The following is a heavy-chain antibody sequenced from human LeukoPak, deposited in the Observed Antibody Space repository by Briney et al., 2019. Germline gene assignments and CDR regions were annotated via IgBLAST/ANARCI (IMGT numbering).Heavy chain of an antibody. CDR1: GFTFSSYG. CDR2: IRYDGSNK. CDR3: FLDYYDSSQV. J-gene: IGHJ4*02. D-gene: IGHD3-22*01. V-gene: IGHV3-30*02. Sequence: GGSLRLSCAASGFTFSSYGMHWVRQAPGKGLEWVAFIRYDGSNKYYADSVKGRFTISRDNSKNTLYLQMNSLRAEDTAVYYAFLDYYDSSQVWGQGTLVTVSS.